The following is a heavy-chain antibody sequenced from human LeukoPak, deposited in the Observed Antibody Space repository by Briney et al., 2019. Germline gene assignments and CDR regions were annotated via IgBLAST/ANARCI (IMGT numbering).Heavy chain of an antibody. Sequence: AGRSLRLSCAASGFTFSSYGMHWVRQAPGKGLEWVSSISSSSSYIYYADSVKGRFTISRDNAKNSLYLQMNSLRAEDTAVYYCARAEGYCSSTSCAPNWGQGTLVTVSS. V-gene: IGHV3-21*01. J-gene: IGHJ4*02. CDR2: ISSSSSYI. CDR3: ARAEGYCSSTSCAPN. CDR1: GFTFSSYG. D-gene: IGHD2-2*01.